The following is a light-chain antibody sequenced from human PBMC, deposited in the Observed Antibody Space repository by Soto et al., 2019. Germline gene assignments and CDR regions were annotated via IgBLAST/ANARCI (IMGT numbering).Light chain of an antibody. CDR2: DAT. CDR3: QQHNDYTPVT. CDR1: QTISSS. J-gene: IGKJ2*01. V-gene: IGKV1-5*01. Sequence: DIQMTQSPSTLSASVGDRVTITCRASQTISSSLAWYQHKPGKAPKLLIFDATTLQSGVPSRFSGSGCGTEFTLTITGLQPDDFATYYCQQHNDYTPVTFGQGTKLEIK.